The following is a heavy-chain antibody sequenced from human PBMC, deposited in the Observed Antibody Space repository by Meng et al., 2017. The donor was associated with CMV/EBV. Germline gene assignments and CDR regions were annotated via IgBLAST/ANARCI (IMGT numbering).Heavy chain of an antibody. CDR2: ISWNSGSI. D-gene: IGHD3-10*01. CDR1: GFTFDDYA. J-gene: IGHJ6*02. V-gene: IGHV3-9*01. Sequence: SLRLSCAASGFTFDDYAMHWVRQAPGKRLEWVSGISWNSGSIGYADSVKGRFTISRDNAKNSLYLQMNSLRAEDTALYYCAKDIKKADYYGSGFYGMDVWGQGTTVTVSS. CDR3: AKDIKKADYYGSGFYGMDV.